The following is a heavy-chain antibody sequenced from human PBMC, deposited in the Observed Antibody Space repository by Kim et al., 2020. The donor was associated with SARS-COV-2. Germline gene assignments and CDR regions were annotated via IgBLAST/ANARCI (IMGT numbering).Heavy chain of an antibody. CDR2: ISAYNGNT. CDR3: ARVEKYYGDYSLDYYYGMDG. J-gene: IGHJ6*02. Sequence: ASVKVSCKASGYTFTSYGISWVRQAPGQGLEWMGWISAYNGNTNYAQKLQGRVTMTTDTSTSTAYMELRSLRSDDTAVYYCARVEKYYGDYSLDYYYGMDGWGQGTTVTVSS. D-gene: IGHD4-17*01. V-gene: IGHV1-18*04. CDR1: GYTFTSYG.